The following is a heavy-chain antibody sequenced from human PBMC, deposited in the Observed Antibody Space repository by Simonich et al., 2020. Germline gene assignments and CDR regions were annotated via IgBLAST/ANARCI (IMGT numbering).Heavy chain of an antibody. J-gene: IGHJ6*02. CDR2: ISRSSSYI. V-gene: IGHV3-21*01. CDR1: GFTFSSYS. D-gene: IGHD6-19*01. Sequence: EVQLVESGGGLVKPGGSLRLSCAASGFTFSSYSMNWVRQAPGKGLEGVASISRSSSYIYYADSVNGRFTISSDKAKNSLYLQMNSLRAEDTAVYYCARWIAVAGTGAYGMDVWGQGTTVTVSS. CDR3: ARWIAVAGTGAYGMDV.